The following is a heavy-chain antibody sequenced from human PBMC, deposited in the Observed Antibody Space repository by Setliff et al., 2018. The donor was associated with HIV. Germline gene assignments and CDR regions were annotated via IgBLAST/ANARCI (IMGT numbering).Heavy chain of an antibody. D-gene: IGHD3-22*01. Sequence: ASVKVSCKASGYTFTGYYMHWVRQAPGQGLEWMGWINPNSGGTNYAQKFQGRVTMTRDTSISTAYMELSRLRSDDTAVYYCAREERYYDGKGALDYWGQGMLVTVSS. V-gene: IGHV1-2*02. CDR2: INPNSGGT. J-gene: IGHJ4*02. CDR3: AREERYYDGKGALDY. CDR1: GYTFTGYY.